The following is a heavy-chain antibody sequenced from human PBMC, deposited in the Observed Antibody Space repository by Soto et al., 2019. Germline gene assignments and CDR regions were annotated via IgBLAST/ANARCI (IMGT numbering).Heavy chain of an antibody. CDR3: AKCMQAYWNYDAHHI. CDR1: GFTFSTYS. CDR2: ITASGGNT. V-gene: IGHV3-23*01. J-gene: IGHJ3*02. D-gene: IGHD1-7*01. Sequence: EVKLLESGGGLVQPGGSLRLSCAASGFTFSTYSMTWVRQAPGKGLEWVAHITASGGNTYYADSVKGRFTISRDTSRNTLYLQMNSLRAEDTALYYCAKCMQAYWNYDAHHIWGQGTMVTVSS.